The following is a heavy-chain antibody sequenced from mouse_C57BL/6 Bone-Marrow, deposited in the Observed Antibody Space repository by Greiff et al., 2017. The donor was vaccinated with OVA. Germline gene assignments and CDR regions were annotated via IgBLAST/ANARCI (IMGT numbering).Heavy chain of an antibody. J-gene: IGHJ1*03. D-gene: IGHD1-1*01. CDR2: INPDSSTI. CDR1: GIDFSRYW. V-gene: IGHV4-1*01. CDR3: ARPGTVVAHWYFDV. Sequence: EVKLQESGGGLVQPGGSLKLSCAASGIDFSRYWMSWVRRAPGKGLEWIGEINPDSSTINYAPSLKDKFIISRDNAKNTLYLQMSKVRSEDTALYYCARPGTVVAHWYFDVWGTGTTVTVSS.